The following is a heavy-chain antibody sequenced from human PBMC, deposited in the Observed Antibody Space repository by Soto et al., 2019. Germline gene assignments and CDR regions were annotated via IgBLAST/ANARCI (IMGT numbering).Heavy chain of an antibody. CDR1: GYSFNRHD. CDR2: INPSSGNT. CDR3: AREGILCSRLIVFYGMDV. D-gene: IGHD2-21*01. J-gene: IGHJ6*02. Sequence: QVQLVQSGAEVKKPGASVKVSCKASGYSFNRHDINWVRQAPGQGLEWMGWINPSSGNTGYTQRFLGRPTMTTDTSTSTAYMELSGLKSADTALYYCAREGILCSRLIVFYGMDVWGQGTTVTVPS. V-gene: IGHV1-8*01.